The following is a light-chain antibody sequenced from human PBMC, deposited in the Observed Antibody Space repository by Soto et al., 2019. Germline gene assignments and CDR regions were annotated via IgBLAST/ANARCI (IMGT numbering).Light chain of an antibody. CDR3: HQYNSYSWT. J-gene: IGKJ1*01. V-gene: IGKV1-5*01. Sequence: DIPMTQSPSTLSASVGDRVTITCRASQSISTWLAWYQQKPGKAPNLLIYDASSLESGVPPRFSGSGSGTEFTLTISSLQPDDFSTYYCHQYNSYSWTFGQGTKVEI. CDR1: QSISTW. CDR2: DAS.